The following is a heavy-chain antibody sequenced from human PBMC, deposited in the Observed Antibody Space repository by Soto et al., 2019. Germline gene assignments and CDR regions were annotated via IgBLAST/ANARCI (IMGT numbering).Heavy chain of an antibody. CDR3: AKFFRGYNYGNNYYGMDV. Sequence: GGSLRLSCAASGFSFSNYGMHWVRQAPGKGLEWVAVTSYDGSKTYYADSVKGRFTISRDNSKNTLDLQMNSLRAEDTAVYYCAKFFRGYNYGNNYYGMDVWGQGTTVTVSS. CDR2: TSYDGSKT. CDR1: GFSFSNYG. D-gene: IGHD5-18*01. V-gene: IGHV3-30*18. J-gene: IGHJ6*02.